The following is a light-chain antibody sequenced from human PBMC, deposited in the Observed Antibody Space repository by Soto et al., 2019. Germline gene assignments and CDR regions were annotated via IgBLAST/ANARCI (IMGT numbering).Light chain of an antibody. CDR2: KAS. Sequence: DIQMTHYPSTLSASVGDRVTITCRASQSISSWLAWYQQKPGKAPKLLIYKASTLKSGVPSGFSGSGSGTEFTLTISSLQPDDFTTYYCQHHNSYSEAFGQGTKV. J-gene: IGKJ1*01. CDR1: QSISSW. CDR3: QHHNSYSEA. V-gene: IGKV1-5*03.